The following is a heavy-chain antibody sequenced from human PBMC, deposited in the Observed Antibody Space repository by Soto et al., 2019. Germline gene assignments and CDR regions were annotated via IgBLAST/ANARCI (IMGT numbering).Heavy chain of an antibody. V-gene: IGHV1-18*01. D-gene: IGHD4-4*01. J-gene: IGHJ6*03. CDR3: ARGPLHPSPVTTGVDGNDYYYYMDV. Sequence: ASVKVSCKASGYTFTSYGISWVRQAPGQGLEWMGWISAYNGNTNYAQKLQGRVTMTTDTSTSTAYMELSSLRSEDTAVYYCARGPLHPSPVTTGVDGNDYYYYMDVWGKGTTVTVSS. CDR2: ISAYNGNT. CDR1: GYTFTSYG.